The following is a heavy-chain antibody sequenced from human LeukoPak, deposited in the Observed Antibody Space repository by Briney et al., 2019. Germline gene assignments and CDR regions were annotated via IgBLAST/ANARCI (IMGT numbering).Heavy chain of an antibody. Sequence: SETLSLTCTVSGGFISSYYWNWIRQPPGKGLEWIGYIYYTGSTNYNPSLKRRLTISVETSKKQFSLKVSSGTAADTTVYYCSRDNCSGGSSYSGVFDYWGQGTLVTVSS. CDR3: SRDNCSGGSSYSGVFDY. CDR2: IYYTGST. CDR1: GGFISSYY. J-gene: IGHJ4*02. V-gene: IGHV4-59*01. D-gene: IGHD2-15*01.